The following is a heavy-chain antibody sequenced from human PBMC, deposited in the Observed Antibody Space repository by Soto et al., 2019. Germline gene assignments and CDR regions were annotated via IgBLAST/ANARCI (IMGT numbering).Heavy chain of an antibody. V-gene: IGHV4-59*08. CDR1: GGSISSYY. D-gene: IGHD3-3*01. Sequence: SETLSLTCTVSGGSISSYYWSWIRQPPGKGLEWIGYIYYSGSTNYTPSLKSRVTISVNTSENQFSLKLSSVTAADTAVYYCARHIALSGSFPFDYWGQGTLVTVSS. CDR3: ARHIALSGSFPFDY. J-gene: IGHJ4*02. CDR2: IYYSGST.